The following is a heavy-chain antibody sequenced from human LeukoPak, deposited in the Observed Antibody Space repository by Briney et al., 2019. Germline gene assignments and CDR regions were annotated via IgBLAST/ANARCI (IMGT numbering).Heavy chain of an antibody. D-gene: IGHD3-3*01. Sequence: GGSLRLSCAASGFTFSSYSMNWVRQAPGKGLEWVSSISSSSSYIYYADSVKGRFTISRDNAKNTLYLQMNSLRAEDTAVYYCRPYDFWSGYQNDYWGQGTLVTVSS. CDR2: ISSSSSYI. J-gene: IGHJ4*02. V-gene: IGHV3-21*01. CDR3: RPYDFWSGYQNDY. CDR1: GFTFSSYS.